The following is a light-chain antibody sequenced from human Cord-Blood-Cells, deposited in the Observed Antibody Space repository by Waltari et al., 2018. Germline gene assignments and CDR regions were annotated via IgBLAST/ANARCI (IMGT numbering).Light chain of an antibody. CDR1: SSDVGGYNY. J-gene: IGLJ3*02. CDR3: SSYTSSSTWV. CDR2: DVS. V-gene: IGLV2-14*01. Sequence: QSAMTQHASASGSPGQSITISCTGTSSDVGGYNYVSWYQQHPGKAPKLMIYDVSNRPSGVSNRFSGSKSGNTASQTISGLQADDEAYYYCSSYTSSSTWVFGGGTKLTVI.